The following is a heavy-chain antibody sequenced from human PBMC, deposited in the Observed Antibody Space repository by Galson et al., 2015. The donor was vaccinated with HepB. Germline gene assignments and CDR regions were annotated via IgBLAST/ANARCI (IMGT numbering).Heavy chain of an antibody. CDR1: GFTFSSYG. CDR3: ARSGGGPSSSGMDV. J-gene: IGHJ6*02. Sequence: SLRLSCAASGFTFSSYGMHWVRQAPGKGLEWVAVISYDGSNKYYADSVKGRFTISRDNSKNTLYLQMNSLRAEDTAVYYCARSGGGPSSSGMDVWGQGTTVTVSS. V-gene: IGHV3-30*03. D-gene: IGHD6-13*01. CDR2: ISYDGSNK.